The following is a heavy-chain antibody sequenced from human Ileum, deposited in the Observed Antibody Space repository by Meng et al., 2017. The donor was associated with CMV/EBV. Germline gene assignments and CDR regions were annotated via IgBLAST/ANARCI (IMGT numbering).Heavy chain of an antibody. CDR1: GSLSSGDYS. D-gene: IGHD2-2*01. CDR2: IYYSGST. V-gene: IGHV4-30-4*08. Sequence: GSLSSGDYSWSWIRQPPGKGLEWIGYIYYSGSTYYNPSLKSRVTISVDTSKNQFSLKLSSVTAADTAVYYCARDRRYCSSTSCEFDPWGQGTLVTVSS. J-gene: IGHJ5*02. CDR3: ARDRRYCSSTSCEFDP.